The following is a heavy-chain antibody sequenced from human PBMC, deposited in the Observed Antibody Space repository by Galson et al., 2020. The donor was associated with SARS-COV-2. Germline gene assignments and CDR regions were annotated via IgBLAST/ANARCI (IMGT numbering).Heavy chain of an antibody. CDR1: AFPFRSHA. D-gene: IGHD1-7*01. CDR3: ARGGYNWNYQYYGMEV. V-gene: IGHV3-30*04. Sequence: GESLKISCAASAFPFRSHAMFWVRQAPGKGLEWVAFISYDERDKYYADSVKGRFTISRDNSMNTLFLQMNSLRPEDTAVYYCARGGYNWNYQYYGMEVCGQGTTGTVSS. J-gene: IGHJ6*02. CDR2: ISYDERDK.